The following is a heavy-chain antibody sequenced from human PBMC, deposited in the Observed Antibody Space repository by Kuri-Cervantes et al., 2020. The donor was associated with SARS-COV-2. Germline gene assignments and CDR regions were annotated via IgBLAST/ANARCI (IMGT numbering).Heavy chain of an antibody. CDR3: ASLVVVAATHAFDI. Sequence: GGSLRLSCAASGFTFSSYGMHWVRQAPGKGLEWVAVISYDGSNKYYADSVKGRFTISRDNSKNTLYLQMNSLRAEDTAVYYCASLVVVAATHAFDIWGQGTMVTVSS. J-gene: IGHJ3*02. V-gene: IGHV3-30*12. CDR2: ISYDGSNK. D-gene: IGHD2-15*01. CDR1: GFTFSSYG.